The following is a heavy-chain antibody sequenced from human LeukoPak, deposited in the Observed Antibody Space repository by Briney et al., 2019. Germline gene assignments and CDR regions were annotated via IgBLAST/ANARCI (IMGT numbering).Heavy chain of an antibody. V-gene: IGHV3-30*18. D-gene: IGHD1-14*01. CDR1: GFTFSSYG. CDR2: ISYDGSNK. J-gene: IGHJ6*02. CDR3: AKAEGGYYYYGMDV. Sequence: PGGSLRLSCVASGFTFSSYGMHWVRRAPGKGLRWVAVISYDGSNKYYADSVQGRFTISRDNSKNTLYLQMNSLRAEDTAVYYCAKAEGGYYYYGMDVWGQWTTVTVSS.